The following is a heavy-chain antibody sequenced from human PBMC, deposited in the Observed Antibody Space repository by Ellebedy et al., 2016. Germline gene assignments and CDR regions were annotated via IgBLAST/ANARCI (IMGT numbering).Heavy chain of an antibody. CDR1: GYTFTGYY. CDR2: INPNSGGT. V-gene: IGHV1-2*04. Sequence: ASVKVSCKASGYTFTGYYMHWVRQAPGQGLEWMGWINPNSGGTNYAQKFQGWVTMTRDTSISTVYMELSSLRSEDTAVYYCARDLTIFGVDLFDYWGQGTLVTVSS. CDR3: ARDLTIFGVDLFDY. J-gene: IGHJ4*02. D-gene: IGHD3-3*01.